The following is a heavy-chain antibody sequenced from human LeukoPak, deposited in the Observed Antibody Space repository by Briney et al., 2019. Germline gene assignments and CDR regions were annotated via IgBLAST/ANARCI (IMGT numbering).Heavy chain of an antibody. CDR1: GFTFSNYN. CDR2: ISSRGSYT. V-gene: IGHV3-21*01. Sequence: NPGGPLRLSCAASGFTFSNYNMNWVRQAPGKGLEWVSYISSRGSYTYYADSVKGRFTISRDNAKNSLYLQMNSLRAEDTAVYYCARADTYYYDSSGYREAQALHYWGQGTLVTVSS. D-gene: IGHD3-22*01. CDR3: ARADTYYYDSSGYREAQALHY. J-gene: IGHJ4*02.